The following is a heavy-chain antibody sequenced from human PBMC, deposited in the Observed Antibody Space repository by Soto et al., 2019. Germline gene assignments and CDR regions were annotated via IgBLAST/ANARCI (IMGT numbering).Heavy chain of an antibody. Sequence: QVQLVQSGAEVKEPGSSVKVSCKASGGTFSTSTFTWVRQAPGQGLEWMGRIIPILDTADYAQKFQGNVTITADKSTSTVFTELSSLRSEDTGMYYCARDSPIGSVFSGYDAIDIWGQGTLVTVSP. CDR3: ARDSPIGSVFSGYDAIDI. V-gene: IGHV1-69*08. J-gene: IGHJ4*02. CDR1: GGTFSTST. D-gene: IGHD5-12*01. CDR2: IIPILDTA.